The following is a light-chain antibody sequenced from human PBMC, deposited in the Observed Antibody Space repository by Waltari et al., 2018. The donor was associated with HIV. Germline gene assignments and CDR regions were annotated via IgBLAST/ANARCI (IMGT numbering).Light chain of an antibody. CDR2: DAS. CDR1: ESVHKY. Sequence: EIMLTQSPATLSLSPGERATPSYRASESVHKYLVSFQQKPGQAPRLVIYDASNRTTGIPARFSGSGSGTDFTLSITNVEPEDFAVYYFQHRVSWPPITFGQGTRLE. CDR3: QHRVSWPPIT. V-gene: IGKV3-11*01. J-gene: IGKJ5*01.